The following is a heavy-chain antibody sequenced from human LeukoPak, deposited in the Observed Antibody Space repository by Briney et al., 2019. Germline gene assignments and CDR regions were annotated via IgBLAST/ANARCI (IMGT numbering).Heavy chain of an antibody. CDR3: AREYCGGGCYSGFDF. Sequence: GRSLRLSCVASGFTFSSYAIHWVRQAPGKGLEWVALISYDGSNKDYADSVKGRFTISRDNSKNTLYLQMNSLRAEDSAVYYCAREYCGGGCYSGFDFWGQGTLVTVSS. V-gene: IGHV3-30*04. CDR1: GFTFSSYA. CDR2: ISYDGSNK. J-gene: IGHJ5*01. D-gene: IGHD2-21*01.